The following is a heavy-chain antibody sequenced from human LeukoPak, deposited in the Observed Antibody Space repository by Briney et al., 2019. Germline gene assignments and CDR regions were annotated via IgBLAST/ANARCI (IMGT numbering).Heavy chain of an antibody. V-gene: IGHV3-13*04. CDR1: GFTFRNFD. J-gene: IGHJ5*02. Sequence: AGNLSLSCAAYGFTFRNFDFHRVRPAQGKGLEWVSSIGSAGDTYYPGCVKSRCTISREKAKISLCRQRYSLRAADTALYFCARVSSLGFDPWGQGTLVTVSS. CDR2: IGSAGDT. CDR3: ARVSSLGFDP. D-gene: IGHD2-2*01.